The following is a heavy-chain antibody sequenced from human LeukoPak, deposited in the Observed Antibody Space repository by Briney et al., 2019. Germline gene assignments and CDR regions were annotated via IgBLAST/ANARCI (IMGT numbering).Heavy chain of an antibody. V-gene: IGHV4-38-2*02. CDR3: ARVLHAPYLIDS. CDR2: VFRLQTVRT. D-gene: IGHD2-8*01. CDR1: DSSITSTYY. J-gene: IGHJ4*02. Sequence: SETLSLTCTVSDSSITSTYYWAWFRRPPGKGREWIATVFRLQTVRTFNNPSLESRVTMSLDPSQNQFSLNLTSVTAADTALYFCARVLHAPYLIDSWGQGTLVTVSS.